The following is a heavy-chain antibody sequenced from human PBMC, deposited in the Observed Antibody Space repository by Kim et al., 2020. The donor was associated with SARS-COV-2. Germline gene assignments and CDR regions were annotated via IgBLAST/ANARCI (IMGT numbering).Heavy chain of an antibody. V-gene: IGHV5-51*01. J-gene: IGHJ5*02. Sequence: GESLKISCKGSGYKLISDWIAWVRQTPGRGLEWVGIIYPDDSHTIYSPSFQGHITMSVDKSTNTAYLQWNSLKASDTAMYYCARQRDEYTYGWLDPWGQGTLVTVSS. CDR2: IYPDDSHT. CDR3: ARQRDEYTYGWLDP. D-gene: IGHD5-18*01. CDR1: GYKLISDW.